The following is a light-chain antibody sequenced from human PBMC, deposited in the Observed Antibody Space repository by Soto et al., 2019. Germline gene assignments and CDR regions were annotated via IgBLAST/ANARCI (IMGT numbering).Light chain of an antibody. CDR2: DNN. Sequence: QSVLTQPPSVSAAPGQKVTISCSGSSSNIGNNFVSWYQHLPGTAPKLLFYDNNKRPSGIPDRFSGTKSGTSATLGITGLQTGDEAHYYCATWDSSLIAGVFGGGTKLSVL. J-gene: IGLJ2*01. V-gene: IGLV1-51*01. CDR3: ATWDSSLIAGV. CDR1: SSNIGNNF.